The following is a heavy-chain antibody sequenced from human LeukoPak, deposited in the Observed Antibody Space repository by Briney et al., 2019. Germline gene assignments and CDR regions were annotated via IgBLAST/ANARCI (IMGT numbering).Heavy chain of an antibody. CDR2: VHYSGTI. Sequence: SETLSLTCTVSGDSISRYYWSWVRQSPGKGLEWIGYVHYSGTISYNPSLQSRITMSVDTSKNQFSLRLSSVTAADTAVYYCARVKYYYDGSAYSAFYYFDYWGQGTLVTVSS. V-gene: IGHV4-59*01. CDR1: GDSISRYY. J-gene: IGHJ4*02. CDR3: ARVKYYYDGSAYSAFYYFDY. D-gene: IGHD3-22*01.